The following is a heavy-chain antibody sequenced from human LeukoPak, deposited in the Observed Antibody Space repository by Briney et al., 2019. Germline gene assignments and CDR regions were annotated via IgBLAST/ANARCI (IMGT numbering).Heavy chain of an antibody. CDR2: INPDGSTT. D-gene: IGHD3-10*01. CDR1: GFTFSTSW. CDR3: AKDRTPPRSYASGWFDP. Sequence: GGSLRLSCAASGFTFSTSWMHWVRQAPGKGLVWVSRINPDGSTTNYADSVKGRFTISRDNSKNTLYLQMNSLRAEDTAVYYCAKDRTPPRSYASGWFDPWGQGTLVTVSS. V-gene: IGHV3-74*01. J-gene: IGHJ5*02.